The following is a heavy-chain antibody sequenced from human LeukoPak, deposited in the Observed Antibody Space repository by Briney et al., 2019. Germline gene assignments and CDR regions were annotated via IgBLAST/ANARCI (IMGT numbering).Heavy chain of an antibody. CDR3: ARQIKGISIAARPLDY. CDR2: ISSSSSYI. CDR1: GFTFSSYS. Sequence: GGSLRLSCAASGFTFSSYSMNWVRQAPGKGLEWVSSISSSSSYIYYADSVKGRFTISRDNVKNSLYLQMNSLRAEDTAVYYCARQIKGISIAARPLDYWGQGTLVTVSS. J-gene: IGHJ4*02. V-gene: IGHV3-21*01. D-gene: IGHD6-6*01.